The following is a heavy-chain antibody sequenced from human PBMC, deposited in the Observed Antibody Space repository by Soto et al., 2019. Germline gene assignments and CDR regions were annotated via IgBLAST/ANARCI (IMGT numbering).Heavy chain of an antibody. Sequence: QVQLQESGPGLVKPSETLSLACTVSGASISTYYYSWIRQAPGKALEWIGYIYYTGITNYNPSLESRFTISQDTSKNQLSLTMTSVTAADTAVYYCAMTRVENHYYGGRDVWGQGTTVTVSS. V-gene: IGHV4-59*03. CDR2: IYYTGIT. D-gene: IGHD3-22*01. CDR3: AMTRVENHYYGGRDV. CDR1: GASISTYY. J-gene: IGHJ6*02.